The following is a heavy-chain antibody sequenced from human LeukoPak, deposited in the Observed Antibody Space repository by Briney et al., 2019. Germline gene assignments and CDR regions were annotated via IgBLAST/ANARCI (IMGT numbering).Heavy chain of an antibody. CDR1: GGSFSGYY. Sequence: SETLSLTCAVYGGSFSGYYWSWIRQPPGKGLEWIGEINHSGSTNYNPSLKSRVTISVDKSKNQFSLKLSSVTAADTAVYYCARGVAAAALDYWGQGTLVTVSS. D-gene: IGHD6-13*01. CDR2: INHSGST. CDR3: ARGVAAAALDY. J-gene: IGHJ4*02. V-gene: IGHV4-34*01.